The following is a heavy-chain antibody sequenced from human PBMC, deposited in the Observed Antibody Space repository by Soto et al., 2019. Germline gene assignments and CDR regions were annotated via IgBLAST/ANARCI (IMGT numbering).Heavy chain of an antibody. CDR3: DRSRHSGRYFFDY. Sequence: SETLSLTCTVSGGSISSGDYYCSWIRQPPGKGLEWIAYIHYSGSTYYNPSLKSRVTISVDTSKNQFSLKLSSVTAADTAVYYCDRSRHSGRYFFDYWGQGILVT. CDR2: IHYSGST. J-gene: IGHJ4*02. CDR1: GGSISSGDYY. V-gene: IGHV4-30-4*01. D-gene: IGHD1-26*01.